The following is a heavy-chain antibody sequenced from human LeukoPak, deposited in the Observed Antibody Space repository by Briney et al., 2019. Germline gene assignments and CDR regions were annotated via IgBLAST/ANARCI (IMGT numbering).Heavy chain of an antibody. CDR2: ISSDGSNK. Sequence: GRSLRLSCAASGFTFSSYAMHWVRQAPGKGLEWVAVISSDGSNKYYADSMKGRFTISRDNAKNSLYLQMNSLRAEDTAVYYCARDLVVPSSGWQTHHDAFDIWGQGTMVTVSS. J-gene: IGHJ3*02. CDR1: GFTFSSYA. CDR3: ARDLVVPSSGWQTHHDAFDI. D-gene: IGHD6-19*01. V-gene: IGHV3-30*04.